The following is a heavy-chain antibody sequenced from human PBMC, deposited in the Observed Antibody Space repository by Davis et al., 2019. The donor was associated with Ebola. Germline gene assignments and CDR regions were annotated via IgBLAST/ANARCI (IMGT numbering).Heavy chain of an antibody. D-gene: IGHD1-26*01. Sequence: ASVKVSCKASGYTFTSYGISWVRQAPGQGLEWMGWISAYNGNTNYAQKLQGRVTMTTDTSTSTAYMELNSLTSDDTAMYYCARDLSGDNILCPDYWGQGTLVTVSS. CDR3: ARDLSGDNILCPDY. CDR1: GYTFTSYG. V-gene: IGHV1-18*01. CDR2: ISAYNGNT. J-gene: IGHJ4*02.